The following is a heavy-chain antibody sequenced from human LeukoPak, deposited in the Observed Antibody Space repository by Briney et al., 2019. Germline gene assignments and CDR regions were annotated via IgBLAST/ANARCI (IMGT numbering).Heavy chain of an antibody. Sequence: SETLSLTCTVSGGSISSYYWSWIRQPPGKGLEWIGYIYYSGSTNYNPSLKSRVTISVDTSKNQFSLKLSSVTAADTAVYYCAREVAAAGTGWFDPWGQGTLVTVSS. D-gene: IGHD6-13*01. V-gene: IGHV4-59*12. CDR3: AREVAAAGTGWFDP. J-gene: IGHJ5*02. CDR2: IYYSGST. CDR1: GGSISSYY.